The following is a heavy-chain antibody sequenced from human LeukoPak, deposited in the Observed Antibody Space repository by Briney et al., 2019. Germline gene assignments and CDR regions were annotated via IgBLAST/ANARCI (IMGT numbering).Heavy chain of an antibody. V-gene: IGHV3-7*03. D-gene: IGHD2-2*01. CDR3: ARGARRGDIVVVGYYYMDV. CDR1: GFTFSAYW. CDR2: IRGDGSEK. Sequence: GGSLRLSCAGSGFTFSAYWMSWVRQAPGKGLEWVATIRGDGSEKYYVDSVKGRFTISRDNAKNSLYLQMNSLRAEDTAVYYCARGARRGDIVVVGYYYMDVWGKGTTVTVSS. J-gene: IGHJ6*03.